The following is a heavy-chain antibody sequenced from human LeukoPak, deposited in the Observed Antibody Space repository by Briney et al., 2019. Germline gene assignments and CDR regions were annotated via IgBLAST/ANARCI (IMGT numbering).Heavy chain of an antibody. CDR1: GFTFSNYW. V-gene: IGHV3-7*01. J-gene: IGHJ4*02. CDR2: IKDDGTVK. Sequence: GGSLRLSCAASGFTFSNYWMSWVRQAPGKGLEWVANIKDDGTVKYYVGSVKGRFTISRNNAKNSLYLQMNSLRAEDTAVYYCARDQVVPAALYYFDYWGQGTLVTVSS. D-gene: IGHD2-2*01. CDR3: ARDQVVPAALYYFDY.